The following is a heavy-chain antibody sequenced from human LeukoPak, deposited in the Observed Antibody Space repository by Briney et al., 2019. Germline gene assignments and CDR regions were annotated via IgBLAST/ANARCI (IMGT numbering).Heavy chain of an antibody. D-gene: IGHD3-22*01. CDR1: VGTFSSYA. CDR3: ATSFYDYDSSGYYPTDY. J-gene: IGHJ4*02. Sequence: SVTVSCTASVGTFSSYAISWVRQAPGQGLEWMGGIIPIFGTANYAQKFQGRVTITADESTSTAYMELSSLRSEDTAVYYCATSFYDYDSSGYYPTDYWGQGTLVTVSS. CDR2: IIPIFGTA. V-gene: IGHV1-69*13.